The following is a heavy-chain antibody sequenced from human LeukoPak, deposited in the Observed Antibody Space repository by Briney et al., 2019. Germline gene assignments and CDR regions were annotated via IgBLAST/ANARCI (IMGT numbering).Heavy chain of an antibody. D-gene: IGHD3-16*01. CDR2: IIPIFGTA. CDR1: GGTFSSYA. CDR3: ARGPARFYDYVWGSPHGGDY. J-gene: IGHJ4*02. Sequence: ASVKVSCKASGGTFSSYAISWVRQAPGQGLEWMGGIIPIFGTANYAQKFQGRVTITADKSTSTAYMELSSLRSEDTAVYYCARGPARFYDYVWGSPHGGDYWGQGTLVTVSS. V-gene: IGHV1-69*06.